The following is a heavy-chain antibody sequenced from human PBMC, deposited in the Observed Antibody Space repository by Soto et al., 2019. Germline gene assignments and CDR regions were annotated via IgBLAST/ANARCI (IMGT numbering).Heavy chain of an antibody. D-gene: IGHD6-13*01. V-gene: IGHV3-15*01. CDR2: IKSKTDGGTK. CDR1: GFTFSNSW. Sequence: EVQLVASGGGLVKPGGSLRLSCAASGFTFSNSWMSWVRQAPGTGLEWVGRIKSKTDGGTKDYAAPVKGRFTISRDDSKNTLYLQMNSLKTEDTAVYYCTTVGDFRGFRSSWVGNYYGMDVWGQGTTVTVSS. CDR3: TTVGDFRGFRSSWVGNYYGMDV. J-gene: IGHJ6*02.